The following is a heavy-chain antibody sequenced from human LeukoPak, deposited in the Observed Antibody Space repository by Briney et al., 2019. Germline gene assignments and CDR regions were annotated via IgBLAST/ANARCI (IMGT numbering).Heavy chain of an antibody. J-gene: IGHJ5*02. CDR2: LYTDGSYT. CDR1: GFTFWNYA. CDR3: ARESIRQPLDR. Sequence: PGGSLRLSCTAPGFTFWNYAMHWVRQAPGKGLVWVSRLYTDGSYTTYADSVKGRFTISRDNAKSTLYLQMDSLRVDDTAVYYCARESIRQPLDRWGQGTLVTVSS. V-gene: IGHV3-74*01. D-gene: IGHD2-2*02.